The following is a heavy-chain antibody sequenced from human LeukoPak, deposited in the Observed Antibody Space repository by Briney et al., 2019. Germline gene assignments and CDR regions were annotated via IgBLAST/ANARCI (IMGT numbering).Heavy chain of an antibody. CDR2: ISGSGGST. V-gene: IGHV3-23*01. D-gene: IGHD3-10*01. Sequence: GGSLRLSCAASGFTFSSYAMSWVRQAPGKGLEWVSAISGSGGSTYYADSVKGRFTISRDNSKNTLYLQMNSLRAEDTAVYYCAKDKSGLWFGESHYYYYGMDVWGQGTTVTVSS. CDR1: GFTFSSYA. J-gene: IGHJ6*02. CDR3: AKDKSGLWFGESHYYYYGMDV.